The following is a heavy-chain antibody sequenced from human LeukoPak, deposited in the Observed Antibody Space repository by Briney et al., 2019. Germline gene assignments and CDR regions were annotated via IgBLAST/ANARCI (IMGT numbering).Heavy chain of an antibody. D-gene: IGHD6-13*01. J-gene: IGHJ4*02. CDR3: ARVIAAASTMLDY. CDR1: GYTFTDYY. V-gene: IGHV1-2*02. Sequence: ASVKVSCKASGYTFTDYYMHWVRQAPGQGLEWMGWINPNSGGTNYARNFQGRVTMTRDTSISTAYMELSRLRSDDTAMYYCARVIAAASTMLDYWGQGTLVTVSS. CDR2: INPNSGGT.